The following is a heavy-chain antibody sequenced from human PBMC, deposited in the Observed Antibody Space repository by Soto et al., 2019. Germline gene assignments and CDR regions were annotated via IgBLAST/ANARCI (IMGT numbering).Heavy chain of an antibody. D-gene: IGHD6-19*01. J-gene: IGHJ4*02. CDR1: GFTFSSYS. CDR3: ARQWQWLSQGDY. V-gene: IGHV3-48*01. CDR2: ISSSSTI. Sequence: GGSLRLSCAASGFTFSSYSMNWVRQAPGKGLEWVSYISSSSTIYYADSVKGRFTISRDNAKNSLYLQMNSLRAEDTAVYYCARQWQWLSQGDYWGQGTLVTVSS.